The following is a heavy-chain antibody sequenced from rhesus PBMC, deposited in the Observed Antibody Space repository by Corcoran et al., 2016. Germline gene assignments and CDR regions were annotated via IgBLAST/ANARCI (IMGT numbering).Heavy chain of an antibody. D-gene: IGHD3-16*01. Sequence: QLQLQESGPGLVKPSETLSLTCAVSGGSISSNYWSWIRQPPGKGLGWIGYIDGTGPNTNSNPPLRSRVTISKDTSKTQFSMKLSSVSAADTAVYYCARNGPLTMVRFDVWGPGVLVTVSS. CDR3: ARNGPLTMVRFDV. V-gene: IGHV4-81*01. CDR2: IDGTGPNT. CDR1: GGSISSNY. J-gene: IGHJ5-1*01.